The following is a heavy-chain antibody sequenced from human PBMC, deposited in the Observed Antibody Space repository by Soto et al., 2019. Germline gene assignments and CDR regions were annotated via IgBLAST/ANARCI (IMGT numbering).Heavy chain of an antibody. CDR1: GFTFSSHA. Sequence: EVQLLESGGGLVQPGGSLRLSCAASGFTFSSHAMTWVRQAPEKGLEWVSVISGSGGGTYYADSVKGRFTISRDNSKNTLYLEMNSLRAEDTAVYYFAKNWMVGPSNWFFDLWGRGTLVTVSS. V-gene: IGHV3-23*01. CDR3: AKNWMVGPSNWFFDL. D-gene: IGHD1-26*01. J-gene: IGHJ2*01. CDR2: ISGSGGGT.